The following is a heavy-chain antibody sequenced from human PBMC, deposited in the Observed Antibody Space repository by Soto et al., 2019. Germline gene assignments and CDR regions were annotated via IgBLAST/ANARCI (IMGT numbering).Heavy chain of an antibody. CDR1: GASIRNYY. CDR2: IYYSGST. Sequence: SETLSLTCTVSGASIRNYYWSWIRQPPGKGLEWIGYIYYSGSTYYNPSLKSRVTISVDTSKNQFSLKLSSVTAADTAVYYCERRGNYGDLDYWGQGTLVTVSS. D-gene: IGHD4-17*01. V-gene: IGHV4-59*04. CDR3: ERRGNYGDLDY. J-gene: IGHJ4*02.